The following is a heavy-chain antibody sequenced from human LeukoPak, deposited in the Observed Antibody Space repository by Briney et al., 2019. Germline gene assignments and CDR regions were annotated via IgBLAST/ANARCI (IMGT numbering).Heavy chain of an antibody. CDR1: GGSVSGYY. V-gene: IGHV4-34*01. J-gene: IGHJ4*02. CDR2: INHSGST. CDR3: ARSLAYGDYRGFDY. D-gene: IGHD4-17*01. Sequence: SETLSLTCTVSGGSVSGYYWSWIRQPPGKGLEWIGEINHSGSTNYNPSLKSRVTISVDTSKNQFSLKLSSVTAADTAVYYCARSLAYGDYRGFDYWGQGTLVTVSS.